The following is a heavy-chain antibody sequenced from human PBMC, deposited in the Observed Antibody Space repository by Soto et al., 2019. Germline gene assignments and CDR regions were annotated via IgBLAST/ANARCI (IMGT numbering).Heavy chain of an antibody. J-gene: IGHJ4*02. V-gene: IGHV1-2*04. CDR2: INPNSGGT. CDR1: GYTFTGYY. Sequence: GASVKVSCKASGYTFTGYYMHWVRQAPGQGLEWMGWINPNSGGTNYAQKFQGWVTMTRDTSISTAYMELSRLRSDDTAVYYCARGGSSSGYYFDYWGQGTLVTVSS. D-gene: IGHD3-22*01. CDR3: ARGGSSSGYYFDY.